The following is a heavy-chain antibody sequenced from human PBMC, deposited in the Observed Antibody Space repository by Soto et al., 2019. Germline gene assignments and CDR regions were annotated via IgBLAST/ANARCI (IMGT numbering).Heavy chain of an antibody. J-gene: IGHJ6*02. Sequence: SETLSLTCTVSGGSISSYYWSWIRQPPGKGLEWIGYIYYSGSTNYNPSLKSRVTISVDTSKNQFSLKLSSVTAADTAVYYCARVMFGVGATIRLEYYNYYYGMDVWGQGTTVTVSS. CDR1: GGSISSYY. D-gene: IGHD1-26*01. CDR2: IYYSGST. CDR3: ARVMFGVGATIRLEYYNYYYGMDV. V-gene: IGHV4-59*01.